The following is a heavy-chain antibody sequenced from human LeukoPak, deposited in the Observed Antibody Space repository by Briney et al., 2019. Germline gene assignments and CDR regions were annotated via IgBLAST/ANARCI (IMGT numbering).Heavy chain of an antibody. CDR1: GFTFSSYE. CDR2: ISSSGSTI. CDR3: AKGSQPNYYYYMDV. J-gene: IGHJ6*03. Sequence: GGSLRLSCAASGFTFSSYEMNWVRQAPGKGLEWVSYISSSGSTIYYADSVKGRFTISRDNAKNSLYLQMNSLRAEDTAVYYCAKGSQPNYYYYMDVWGKGTTVTVSS. V-gene: IGHV3-48*03. D-gene: IGHD1-14*01.